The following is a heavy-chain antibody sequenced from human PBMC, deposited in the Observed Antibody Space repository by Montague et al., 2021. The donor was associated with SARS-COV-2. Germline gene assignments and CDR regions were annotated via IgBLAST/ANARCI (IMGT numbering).Heavy chain of an antibody. J-gene: IGHJ4*02. CDR1: GGSISSPYYY. D-gene: IGHD2-2*01. CDR3: ARQLPSYCSTNKCYPYYFDV. V-gene: IGHV4-39*01. CDR2: FSYAGST. Sequence: SETLSLTCTVSGGSISSPYYYWSRLRPSPGMGLVWIGSFSYAGSTYYNLSLRIRVSFSMDTSKNHFSLSLNSVTAADTAVYSCARQLPSYCSTNKCYPYYFDVWGQGALVTVSS.